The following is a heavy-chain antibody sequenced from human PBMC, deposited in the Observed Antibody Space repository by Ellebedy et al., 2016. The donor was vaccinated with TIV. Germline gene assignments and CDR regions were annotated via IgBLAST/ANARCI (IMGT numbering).Heavy chain of an antibody. CDR2: ISSSGSTI. Sequence: GESLKISCAASGFTFSDYYMSWIRQAPGKGLEWVSYISSSGSTIYYADSVKGRFTISRDNARNSLYVQMNSLRAEGTAVYYCARENGLSGYYYYYMDVWGRGTTVTVSS. CDR3: ARENGLSGYYYYYMDV. V-gene: IGHV3-11*04. CDR1: GFTFSDYY. D-gene: IGHD2-8*01. J-gene: IGHJ6*03.